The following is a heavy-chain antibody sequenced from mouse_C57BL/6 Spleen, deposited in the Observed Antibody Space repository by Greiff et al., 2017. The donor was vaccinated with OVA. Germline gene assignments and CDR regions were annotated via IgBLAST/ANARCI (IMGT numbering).Heavy chain of an antibody. CDR3: ARSLLLRSYWYFDV. CDR1: GYTFTDYY. V-gene: IGHV1-76*01. J-gene: IGHJ1*03. D-gene: IGHD1-1*01. Sequence: QVQLKESGAELVRPGASVILSCKASGYTFTDYYINWVKQRPGQGLEWIARIYPGSGNTYYTEKFKGEATLTAEKSSSTAYMQLSSLTSEDSAVYFCARSLLLRSYWYFDVWGTGTTVTVSS. CDR2: IYPGSGNT.